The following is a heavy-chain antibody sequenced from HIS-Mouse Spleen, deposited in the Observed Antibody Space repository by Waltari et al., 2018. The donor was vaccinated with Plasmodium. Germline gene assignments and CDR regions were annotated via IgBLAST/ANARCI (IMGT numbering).Heavy chain of an antibody. CDR3: AREDILTGYYNDYWYFDL. CDR1: GFTFSRYP. CDR2: ISSSSSYI. V-gene: IGHV3-21*01. D-gene: IGHD3-9*01. J-gene: IGHJ2*01. Sequence: EVQLVESGGGLVKPGGSLRLSCAASGFTFSRYPMNWVRQAPGKGLEWVSSISSSSSYIYYADSVKGRFTISRDNAKNSLYLQMNSLRAEDTAVYYCAREDILTGYYNDYWYFDLWGRGTLVTVSS.